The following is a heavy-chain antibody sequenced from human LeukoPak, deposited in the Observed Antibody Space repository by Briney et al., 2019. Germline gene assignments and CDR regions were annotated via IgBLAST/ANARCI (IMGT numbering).Heavy chain of an antibody. J-gene: IGHJ4*02. CDR2: ISGDSSYI. Sequence: GGSLRLSCAASGFIFSSYPLNWVRQAPGKGLEWVSTISGDSSYIQYADSVKGRFTISRDNTKNSLFLQMSSLRAEDTAVYYCARVAYYDSSGLFDYWGQGTLVTVSS. CDR1: GFIFSSYP. CDR3: ARVAYYDSSGLFDY. D-gene: IGHD3-22*01. V-gene: IGHV3-21*01.